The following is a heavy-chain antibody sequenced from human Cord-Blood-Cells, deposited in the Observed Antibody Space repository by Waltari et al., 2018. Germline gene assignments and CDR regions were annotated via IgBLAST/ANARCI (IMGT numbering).Heavy chain of an antibody. CDR3: ATHGYSSSNY. J-gene: IGHJ4*02. Sequence: QVQLVQSGAEVKKPGASVKVSCKVSGYRLTAFRLPWVRQAPGKGLEWMGGFDPEDGETIYAQKFQGRVTMTEDTSTDTAYMELSSLRSEDTAVYYCATHGYSSSNYWGQGTLVTVSS. V-gene: IGHV1-24*01. CDR1: GYRLTAFR. CDR2: FDPEDGET. D-gene: IGHD6-6*01.